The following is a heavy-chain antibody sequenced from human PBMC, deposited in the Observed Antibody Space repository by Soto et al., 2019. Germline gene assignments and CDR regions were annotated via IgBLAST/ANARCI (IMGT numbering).Heavy chain of an antibody. CDR2: ISDSGTKT. J-gene: IGHJ4*02. CDR1: GFSINDYA. CDR3: AKDGIRKDDY. V-gene: IGHV3-23*01. Sequence: EVQLLESGGGFIQPGGSLRLFCSASGFSINDYALSWVRQAPGKGLEWVSSISDSGTKTFYGDSVKGRFAISRDTSKNTVYMQMNNLRAEDTALYYCAKDGIRKDDYWGQGTVVTVSS.